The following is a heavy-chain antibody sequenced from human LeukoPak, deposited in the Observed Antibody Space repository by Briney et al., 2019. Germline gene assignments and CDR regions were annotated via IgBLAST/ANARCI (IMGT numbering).Heavy chain of an antibody. J-gene: IGHJ4*02. Sequence: GESLKISCQGSGYSFTSYWIGWVRPMPGKGLEWMGIIYPGDSDTRYSPSFQGQVTISADKSISTAYLQWSSLKASDTAMYYCAREQYDSSGYYNLKPDYWGQGTLVTVSS. V-gene: IGHV5-51*01. CDR3: AREQYDSSGYYNLKPDY. D-gene: IGHD3-22*01. CDR1: GYSFTSYW. CDR2: IYPGDSDT.